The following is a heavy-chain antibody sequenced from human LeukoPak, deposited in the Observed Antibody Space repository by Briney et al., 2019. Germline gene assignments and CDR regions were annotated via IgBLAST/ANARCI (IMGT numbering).Heavy chain of an antibody. CDR2: ISGSGGST. J-gene: IGHJ4*02. V-gene: IGHV3-23*01. CDR3: AKDFATGDSSGWYVY. CDR1: RFTFSSYA. D-gene: IGHD6-19*01. Sequence: GGSLRLSCAASRFTFSSYAMSWVRQAPGKGLEWVSAISGSGGSTYYADSVTGRFTISRDNSKNTLYLQMNSLRAEDTAVYYCAKDFATGDSSGWYVYWGQGTLVTVSS.